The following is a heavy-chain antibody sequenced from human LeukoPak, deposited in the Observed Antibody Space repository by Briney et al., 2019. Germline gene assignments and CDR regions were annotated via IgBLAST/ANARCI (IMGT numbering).Heavy chain of an antibody. D-gene: IGHD6-13*01. CDR1: GYTFTSYG. CDR3: ARAAGYSSSPLFYYYYYYMDV. Sequence: ASVKVSCKASGYTFTSYGISWVRQAPGQGLEWMGWISAYNGNTNYAQKLQGRVTMTTDTSTSTAYMELRSLRSDDTAVYYCARAAGYSSSPLFYYYYYYMDVWGKGTTVTVSS. V-gene: IGHV1-18*01. CDR2: ISAYNGNT. J-gene: IGHJ6*03.